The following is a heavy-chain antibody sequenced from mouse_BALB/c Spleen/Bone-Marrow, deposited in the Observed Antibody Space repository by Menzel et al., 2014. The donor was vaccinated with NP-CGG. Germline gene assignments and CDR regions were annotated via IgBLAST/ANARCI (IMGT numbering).Heavy chain of an antibody. Sequence: VQVVESGTELMKPGASVKISCKATGYTFSSYWIEWVNQRPGHGLEWIGEILPGSGSTNYNEKFKGKATFTADTSSNIAYMQLSSLTSEDSAVYYCARRGHGFAWFAYWGQGTLVTVSA. CDR3: ARRGHGFAWFAY. CDR1: GYTFSSYW. V-gene: IGHV1-9*01. J-gene: IGHJ3*01. D-gene: IGHD1-2*01. CDR2: ILPGSGST.